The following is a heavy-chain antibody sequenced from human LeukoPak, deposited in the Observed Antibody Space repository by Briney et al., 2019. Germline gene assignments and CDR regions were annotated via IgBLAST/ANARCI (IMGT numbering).Heavy chain of an antibody. CDR1: GFTFSSNA. Sequence: GGSLRLSCAASGFTFSSNAMNWVRQAPGKGLEWVAVIWYDGSNKYYADSVKGRFTISRDNSKNTLYLQMNSLRAEDTAVYYCARDPTVTTPGPGDYWGQGTLVTVSS. D-gene: IGHD4-11*01. V-gene: IGHV3-33*08. CDR3: ARDPTVTTPGPGDY. CDR2: IWYDGSNK. J-gene: IGHJ4*02.